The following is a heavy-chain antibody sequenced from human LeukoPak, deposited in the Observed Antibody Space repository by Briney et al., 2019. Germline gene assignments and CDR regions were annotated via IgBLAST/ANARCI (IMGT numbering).Heavy chain of an antibody. Sequence: PSETLSLTCTVSGGSISSSSYYWGWIRQPPGKGLEWIGSIYYSGSTYYNPSLKSRVTISVDTSKNQFSLKLSSVTAADTAVYYCASGAPLRYSSSSDNYYYYMDVWGKGTTVTVSS. CDR3: ASGAPLRYSSSSDNYYYYMDV. CDR2: IYYSGST. V-gene: IGHV4-39*01. D-gene: IGHD6-6*01. CDR1: GGSISSSSYY. J-gene: IGHJ6*03.